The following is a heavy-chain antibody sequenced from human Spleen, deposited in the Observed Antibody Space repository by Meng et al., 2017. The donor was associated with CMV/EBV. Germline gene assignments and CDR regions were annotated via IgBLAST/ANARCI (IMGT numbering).Heavy chain of an antibody. D-gene: IGHD6-13*01. V-gene: IGHV4-4*02. Sequence: AVCGGFISSSNWWSWVRQAPGKGREWIGEIYHSGSTNYNPSLKSRVTISVDKSKNQFSLKLSSVTAADTAVYYCARGPGYSSSWYEYWGQGTLVTVSS. J-gene: IGHJ4*02. CDR3: ARGPGYSSSWYEY. CDR2: IYHSGST. CDR1: GGFISSSNW.